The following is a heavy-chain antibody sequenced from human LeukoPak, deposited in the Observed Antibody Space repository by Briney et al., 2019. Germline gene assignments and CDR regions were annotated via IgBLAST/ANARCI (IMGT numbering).Heavy chain of an antibody. CDR1: GFTFSSYG. CDR2: IAYDGDNT. V-gene: IGHV3-30*18. D-gene: IGHD3-10*01. Sequence: GGSLRLSCAASGFTFSSYGMHWVRQAPGKGLEWVGVIAYDGDNTYYAESVKGRFTISRENSKTALCLQMHSMRVEDTAVYYCAKDLYGPGSFFDSRGQGTLVTVSS. CDR3: AKDLYGPGSFFDS. J-gene: IGHJ4*02.